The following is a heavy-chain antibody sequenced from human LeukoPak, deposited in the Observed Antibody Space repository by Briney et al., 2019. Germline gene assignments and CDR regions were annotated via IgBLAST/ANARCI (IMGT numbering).Heavy chain of an antibody. CDR3: ARDPRPSTGNYYYYYMDV. CDR2: IYTSGST. CDR1: GGSISSGSYY. D-gene: IGHD4-11*01. J-gene: IGHJ6*03. Sequence: SETLSLTCTVSGGSISSGSYYWSWIRQPAGRGLEWIGRIYTSGSTNCNPSLKSRVTISVDTSKNQFSLKLSSVTAADTAVYYCARDPRPSTGNYYYYYMDVWGKGTTVTVSS. V-gene: IGHV4-61*02.